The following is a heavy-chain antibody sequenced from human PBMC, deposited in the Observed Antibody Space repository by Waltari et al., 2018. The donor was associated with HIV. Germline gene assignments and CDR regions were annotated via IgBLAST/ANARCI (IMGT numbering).Heavy chain of an antibody. V-gene: IGHV3-23*01. J-gene: IGHJ4*02. CDR3: AKDLTYYYVPDY. D-gene: IGHD3-10*02. CDR1: GFTFSSYA. CDR2: ISGSGGST. Sequence: LSCAASGFTFSSYAMSWVRQAPGKGLEWVSAISGSGGSTYYADSVRGRFTISRDNSKNTLYLQMNSLRAEDTAVYYCAKDLTYYYVPDYWGQGTLVTVSS.